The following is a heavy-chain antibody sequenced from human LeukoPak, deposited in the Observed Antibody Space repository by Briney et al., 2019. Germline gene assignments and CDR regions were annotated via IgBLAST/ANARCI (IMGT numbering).Heavy chain of an antibody. CDR3: ARGVSSSWTLSGFDY. Sequence: LRLSCAASGFTFSDYYMSWIRQPPGKGLEWIGYIYYSGSTYYNPSLKSRVTISVDTSKNQFSLKLSSVTAADTAVYYCARGVSSSWTLSGFDYWGQGTLVTVSS. CDR2: IYYSGST. J-gene: IGHJ4*02. D-gene: IGHD6-13*01. V-gene: IGHV4-30-4*01. CDR1: GFTFSDYY.